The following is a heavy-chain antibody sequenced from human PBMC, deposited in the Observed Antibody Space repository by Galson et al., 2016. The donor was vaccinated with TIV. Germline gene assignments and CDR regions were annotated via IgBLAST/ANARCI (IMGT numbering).Heavy chain of an antibody. D-gene: IGHD6-19*01. CDR3: ARDSSGWSFDY. V-gene: IGHV3-7*01. J-gene: IGHJ4*02. Sequence: SLRLSCAASGITSRSYWLSWVRQAPGKGLEWVANIKEDGTEKYYVDSVKGRFTISRDNNAKKSLYLQMNSLRDEDTAVYYCARDSSGWSFDYWGQGTLVTVSS. CDR1: GITSRSYW. CDR2: IKEDGTEK.